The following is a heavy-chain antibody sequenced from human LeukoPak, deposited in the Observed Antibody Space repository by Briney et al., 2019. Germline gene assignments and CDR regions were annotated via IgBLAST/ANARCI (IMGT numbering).Heavy chain of an antibody. D-gene: IGHD6-19*01. J-gene: IGHJ4*02. V-gene: IGHV4-39*01. CDR2: IYYSGST. Sequence: SETLSLTCTVSGGSIGSSSYYWGWIRQPPGKGLEWIGSIYYSGSTYYNPSLKSRVTISVDTSKNQFSLKLSSVTAADTAVYYCARKSSGWYGKHYFDYWGQGTLVTVSS. CDR1: GGSIGSSSYY. CDR3: ARKSSGWYGKHYFDY.